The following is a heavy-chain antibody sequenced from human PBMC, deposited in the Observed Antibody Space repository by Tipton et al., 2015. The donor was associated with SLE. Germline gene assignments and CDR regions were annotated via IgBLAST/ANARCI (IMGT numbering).Heavy chain of an antibody. J-gene: IGHJ6*02. Sequence: TLSLTCAVYGGSFSGYYWGWIRQPPGKGLEWIGSIYHSGSTYYNPSLKSRVTISVDTSKNQFSLKLSSVTAADTAVYYCARRDPGGSSWKRMDVWGQGTTVTVSS. V-gene: IGHV4-34*01. CDR3: ARRDPGGSSWKRMDV. CDR2: IYHSGST. D-gene: IGHD2-2*01. CDR1: GGSFSGYY.